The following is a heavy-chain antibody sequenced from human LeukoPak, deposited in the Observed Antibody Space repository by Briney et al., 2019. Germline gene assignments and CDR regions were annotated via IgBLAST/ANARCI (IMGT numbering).Heavy chain of an antibody. CDR3: ARDQATRIPNFDY. CDR1: GYTFTSYA. Sequence: ASVKVSCKASGYTFTSYAMHWVRQAPGQRPEWMGWINAGNGNTKYSQKFQGRVTITRDTSASTAYMELSSLRSEDTAVYYCARDQATRIPNFDYWGQGTLVTVSS. D-gene: IGHD5-12*01. V-gene: IGHV1-3*01. J-gene: IGHJ4*02. CDR2: INAGNGNT.